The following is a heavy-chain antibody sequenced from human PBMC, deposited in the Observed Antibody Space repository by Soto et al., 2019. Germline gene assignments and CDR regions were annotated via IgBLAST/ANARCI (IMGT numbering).Heavy chain of an antibody. Sequence: WVSLRLSCSASGFTFNSYSMNWGRQPPGKQMDWVSSISSSCSYIYYADSVKGRFTISRDNAKTSLYLQMNSLRAEDTAVYYCARDLPESPRSVVTLDAFDIWGQGTMVAVSS. J-gene: IGHJ3*02. D-gene: IGHD2-15*01. CDR2: ISSSCSYI. CDR1: GFTFNSYS. CDR3: ARDLPESPRSVVTLDAFDI. V-gene: IGHV3-21*01.